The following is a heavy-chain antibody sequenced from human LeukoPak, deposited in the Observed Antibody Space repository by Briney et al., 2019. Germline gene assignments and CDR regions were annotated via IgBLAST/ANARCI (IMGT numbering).Heavy chain of an antibody. V-gene: IGHV4-39*07. D-gene: IGHD3-3*01. CDR3: ASQHYDFWSGFSSPDWFDP. J-gene: IGHJ5*02. CDR1: GGSIYSGSSY. CDR2: IYYSGST. Sequence: PPETLSLTCTVSGGSIYSGSSYWGWIRQPPGKGLEWIGSIYYSGSTYHNPSLKSRVNISVDTSKNQFSLKLSSLTAADTAVYYCASQHYDFWSGFSSPDWFDPWGQGTLVTLSS.